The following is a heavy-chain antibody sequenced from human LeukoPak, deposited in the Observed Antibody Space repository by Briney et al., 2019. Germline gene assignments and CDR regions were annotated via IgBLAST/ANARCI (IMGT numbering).Heavy chain of an antibody. J-gene: IGHJ4*02. D-gene: IGHD3-10*01. CDR2: ISGSSGST. V-gene: IGHV3-23*01. CDR1: GFTFSNYA. CDR3: AKDAGITVVRGVIYYFDY. Sequence: GGSLRLACAASGFTFSNYAMNWVRQAPGKGLEWVSAISGSSGSTYYADSVKGRITISRDNSKNTLYLQMNSLRAEDTAVYYCAKDAGITVVRGVIYYFDYWGQGAPVTVSS.